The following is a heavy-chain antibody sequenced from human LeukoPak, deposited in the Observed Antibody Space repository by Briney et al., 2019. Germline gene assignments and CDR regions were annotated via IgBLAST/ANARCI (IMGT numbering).Heavy chain of an antibody. J-gene: IGHJ3*02. CDR2: IKQDGSQK. V-gene: IGHV3-7*04. CDR1: RFTFSSYW. Sequence: GGSLRLSCAASRFTFSSYWMSWVRQAPGQGLEWVANIKQDGSQKFYVDSVKGRFTISRDNAKESLFLQMNRLRVEDTAIYYCARGDFWSGDYTDAFDIWGQGTTVTVSS. CDR3: ARGDFWSGDYTDAFDI. D-gene: IGHD3-3*01.